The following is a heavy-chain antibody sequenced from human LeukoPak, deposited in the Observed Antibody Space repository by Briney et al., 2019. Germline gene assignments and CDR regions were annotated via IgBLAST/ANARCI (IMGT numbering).Heavy chain of an antibody. CDR1: GFTFSNYA. D-gene: IGHD4-17*01. CDR2: IWYDGSNK. J-gene: IGHJ4*02. CDR3: ARDIYFYGDYVIDY. V-gene: IGHV3-33*01. Sequence: GGSLRLSCAASGFTFSNYAMHWDRQAPGKGLEWVAVIWYDGSNKYYADSVKGRFTISRDNSKNTLYLQMNSLRAEDTAVYYCARDIYFYGDYVIDYWGQGTLVTVSS.